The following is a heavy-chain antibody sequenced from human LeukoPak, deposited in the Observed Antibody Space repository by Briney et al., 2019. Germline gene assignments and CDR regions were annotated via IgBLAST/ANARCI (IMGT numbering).Heavy chain of an antibody. CDR3: VRWQYCGGNCYFNAFDI. V-gene: IGHV4-59*01. J-gene: IGHJ3*02. CDR2: IHHSGNT. Sequence: SETLSLTCTVSGGSISSSYWSWIRQSPGKGLEWVGYIHHSGNTNSNPPLKSRVTISVDTPKNQFSLKLSSVTAADTAVYYCVRWQYCGGNCYFNAFDIWGQGTMVTVSS. CDR1: GGSISSSY. D-gene: IGHD2-21*01.